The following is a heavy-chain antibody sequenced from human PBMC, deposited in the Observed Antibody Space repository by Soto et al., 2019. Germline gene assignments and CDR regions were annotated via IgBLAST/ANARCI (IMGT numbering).Heavy chain of an antibody. CDR1: GFTFINYA. Sequence: EVQVLESGGGLVQPGGSLRLSCAGSGFTFINYAMNWVRQAPGKGLGLVSSISGGGDAAFFPDSVRGRFTISRDNSKNTVTLQMNSLGVDDTAVYYCARKILGSTTRPNYWYFDLWGRGTLVTVSS. CDR3: ARKILGSTTRPNYWYFDL. D-gene: IGHD7-27*01. V-gene: IGHV3-23*01. CDR2: ISGGGDAA. J-gene: IGHJ2*01.